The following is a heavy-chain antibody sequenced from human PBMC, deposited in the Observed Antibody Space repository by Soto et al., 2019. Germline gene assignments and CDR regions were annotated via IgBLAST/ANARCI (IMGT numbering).Heavy chain of an antibody. Sequence: QVQLVESGGGVVQPGRSLRLSCAASGFTFSSYGMHWVRQAPGKGLEWVAVISYDGSNKNNVDSVKGLFTISRDNSKNTLYLQMNSLRAEDTAVYYCAKMDTTLVTPFDAFDIWGQGTMVTVSS. D-gene: IGHD5-18*01. J-gene: IGHJ3*02. CDR2: ISYDGSNK. CDR1: GFTFSSYG. CDR3: AKMDTTLVTPFDAFDI. V-gene: IGHV3-30*18.